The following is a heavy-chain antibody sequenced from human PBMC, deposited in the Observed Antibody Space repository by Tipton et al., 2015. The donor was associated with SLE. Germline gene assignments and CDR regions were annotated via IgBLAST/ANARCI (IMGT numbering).Heavy chain of an antibody. CDR2: ISPYNGNT. V-gene: IGHV1-18*01. Sequence: QLVQSGAEVKKPGASVKVSCKASGYTFTNYGISWVRQAPGQGLEWMGWISPYNGNTDSAQNLQGRVTMTADTSTNTAYLDLNSLRSEDTAIYYCARVGYCGGDCYWYFDLWGRGTLVTVSS. CDR3: ARVGYCGGDCYWYFDL. D-gene: IGHD2-21*01. CDR1: GYTFTNYG. J-gene: IGHJ2*01.